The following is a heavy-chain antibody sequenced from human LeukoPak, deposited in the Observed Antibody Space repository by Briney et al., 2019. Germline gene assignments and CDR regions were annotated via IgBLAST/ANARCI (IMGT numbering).Heavy chain of an antibody. V-gene: IGHV4-34*01. D-gene: IGHD1-26*01. J-gene: IGHJ4*02. CDR3: ARSYSGSYYPLDY. Sequence: SETLSLTCAVYGGSFSGYYWSWIRQPPGKGLEWIGEINHSGSTNYNPSLKSRVTISVDTSKNQFSLKLSSVTAADTAVYYCARSYSGSYYPLDYWGQGTLVTVSS. CDR1: GGSFSGYY. CDR2: INHSGST.